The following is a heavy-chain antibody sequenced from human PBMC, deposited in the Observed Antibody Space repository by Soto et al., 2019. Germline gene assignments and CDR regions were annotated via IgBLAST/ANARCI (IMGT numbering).Heavy chain of an antibody. J-gene: IGHJ6*01. Sequence: GYSLKISCKGSGYTFTNYWIGWVRQMPGKGLEWMGIIYPGDSDTKYNPSFQGQVTISADKSITTTYLRWTSLKASDTAIYYCAASIFYYGMDVWGQGTTVTVSS. CDR1: GYTFTNYW. CDR2: IYPGDSDT. V-gene: IGHV5-51*01. CDR3: AASIFYYGMDV.